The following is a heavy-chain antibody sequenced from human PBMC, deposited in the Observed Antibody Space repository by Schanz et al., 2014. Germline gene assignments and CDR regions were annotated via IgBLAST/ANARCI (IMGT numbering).Heavy chain of an antibody. J-gene: IGHJ4*02. V-gene: IGHV3-64D*06. CDR2: ISHDGYST. CDR3: VSSGSYSSYAF. CDR1: GFTFSIYA. D-gene: IGHD3-10*01. Sequence: EVQLVESGGGLVQPGGSLRLSCSASGFTFSIYAMHWVRQAPGKGLEYVSAISHDGYSTYYADSVKGRFTISRDNSKNTLYLQMSSLTTEDTAVYHCVSSGSYSSYAFWGQGTLVIVSS.